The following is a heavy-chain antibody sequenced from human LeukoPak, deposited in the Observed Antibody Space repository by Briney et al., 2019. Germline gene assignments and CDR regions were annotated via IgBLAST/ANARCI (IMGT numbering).Heavy chain of an antibody. CDR3: ARGLSLLRRRGWFDP. CDR1: GYTFTSYD. D-gene: IGHD4-17*01. Sequence: ASVKVSCKASGYTFTSYDINWVRQATGQGLEWMGWMNPNSGNTGYAQRFQGRVTMTRNTSISTAYMELSSLRSEDTAVYYCARGLSLLRRRGWFDPWGQGTLVTVSS. J-gene: IGHJ5*02. V-gene: IGHV1-8*01. CDR2: MNPNSGNT.